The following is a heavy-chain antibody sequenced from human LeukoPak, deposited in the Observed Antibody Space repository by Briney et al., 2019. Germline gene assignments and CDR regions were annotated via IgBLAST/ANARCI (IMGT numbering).Heavy chain of an antibody. J-gene: IGHJ4*02. CDR2: IIPIFGTA. CDR1: GGTFSSYA. V-gene: IGHV1-69*05. D-gene: IGHD3-3*01. CDR3: AREAEDDFWSGYWEF. Sequence: SVKVSCKASGGTFSSYAISWVRQAPGQGLEWMGRIIPIFGTANYAQKFRGRVTITTDESTSTAYMELSSLRSEDTAVYYCAREAEDDFWSGYWEFWGQGTLVTVSS.